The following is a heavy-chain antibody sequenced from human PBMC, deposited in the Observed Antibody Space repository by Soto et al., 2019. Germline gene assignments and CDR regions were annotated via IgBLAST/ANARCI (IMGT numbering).Heavy chain of an antibody. J-gene: IGHJ4*02. Sequence: EVQLLESGGGLVQPGGSLRLSCAASGFTFSTYAMIWVRQAPGKGLEWVSVITGSGGSTYYADSVKGRFTISRDTSKNTRFLQMNSLRAEDTAVYYCAKDRCGDYGGIDYWGQGTMVTVSS. CDR3: AKDRCGDYGGIDY. CDR1: GFTFSTYA. V-gene: IGHV3-23*01. CDR2: ITGSGGST. D-gene: IGHD4-17*01.